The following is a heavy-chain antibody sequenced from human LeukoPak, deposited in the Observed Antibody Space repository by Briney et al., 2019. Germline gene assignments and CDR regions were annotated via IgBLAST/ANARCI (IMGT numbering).Heavy chain of an antibody. CDR1: GFTFSHYW. D-gene: IGHD3-16*01. V-gene: IGHV3-7*01. Sequence: GGSLRLSCAASGFTFSHYWMSWVRQAAGKGLEWVANTKHDGSTKYYVDSVNGRFTISRDNAKNSLYLQMNSLRVEDTAVYYCARDTVGGYFDYWGQGTLVTVSS. CDR2: TKHDGSTK. J-gene: IGHJ4*02. CDR3: ARDTVGGYFDY.